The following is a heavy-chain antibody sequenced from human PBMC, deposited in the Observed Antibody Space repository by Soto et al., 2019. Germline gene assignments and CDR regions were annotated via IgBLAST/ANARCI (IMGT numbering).Heavy chain of an antibody. J-gene: IGHJ6*02. Sequence: ASVKVSCKASGYTFTNYGISWVRQAPGQGLEWMGWINVYNGNTKYAQKVQGRVTMTTDTSTSTAYMDLRSLRSDDTAVYYCARDQGITTFGVYSMYYYGMDVWGQGTTVTVSS. CDR1: GYTFTNYG. D-gene: IGHD3-3*01. CDR3: ARDQGITTFGVYSMYYYGMDV. CDR2: INVYNGNT. V-gene: IGHV1-18*01.